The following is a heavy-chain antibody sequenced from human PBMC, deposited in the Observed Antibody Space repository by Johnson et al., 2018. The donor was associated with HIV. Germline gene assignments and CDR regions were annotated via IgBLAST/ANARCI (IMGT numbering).Heavy chain of an antibody. J-gene: IGHJ3*02. Sequence: VQLVESGGGLVQPGGSLRLSCAASGFTFSNSWMSWVRQAPGKGLEWVANIKQDGSEKYYVDSVKGRFTISRDNAKNTLFLKMNSLRAEDTAVYYCARGSSGRRDDVFDIWGQGTMVTVSS. CDR3: ARGSSGRRDDVFDI. CDR2: IKQDGSEK. D-gene: IGHD3-22*01. V-gene: IGHV3-7*04. CDR1: GFTFSNSW.